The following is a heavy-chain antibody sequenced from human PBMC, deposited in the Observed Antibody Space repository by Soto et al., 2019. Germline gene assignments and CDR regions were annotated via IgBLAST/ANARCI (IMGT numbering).Heavy chain of an antibody. CDR1: GYSFTSYW. Sequence: GESLKISCKGSGYSFTSYWIGWVRQMPGKGLEWMGIIYPGDSDTRYSPSFQGQVTISADKSISTAYLQWSSLKASDTAMYYCARLVMLTGDFLYAFDIWGQGTMVTVSS. CDR2: IYPGDSDT. V-gene: IGHV5-51*01. J-gene: IGHJ3*02. CDR3: ARLVMLTGDFLYAFDI. D-gene: IGHD7-27*01.